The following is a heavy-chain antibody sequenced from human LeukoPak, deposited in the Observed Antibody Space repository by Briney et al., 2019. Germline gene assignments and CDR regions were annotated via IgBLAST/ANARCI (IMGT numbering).Heavy chain of an antibody. D-gene: IGHD4-17*01. Sequence: SGTLSLTCAVSGGSISSSNWWSWVRQPPGKGLEWIGEIYHSGSTNYNPSLKSRLTMSVDTSKNQFSLKLSSVTAADTAVYYCARRNGDSNWYFDLWGRGTLVTVSS. CDR2: IYHSGST. V-gene: IGHV4-4*02. J-gene: IGHJ2*01. CDR1: GGSISSSNW. CDR3: ARRNGDSNWYFDL.